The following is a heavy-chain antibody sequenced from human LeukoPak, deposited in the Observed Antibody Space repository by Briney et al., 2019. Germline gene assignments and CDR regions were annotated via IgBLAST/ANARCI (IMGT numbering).Heavy chain of an antibody. CDR1: GYTLTELS. J-gene: IGHJ4*02. D-gene: IGHD2-21*02. CDR3: ATGIVVVTAEYYFDY. V-gene: IGHV1-24*01. CDR2: FDPEDGET. Sequence: ASVKVSCKVSGYTLTELSMHWVRQAPGKGLEWMGGFDPEDGETIYAQKFQGRVTMTEDTSTDTAYMERSSLRSEDTAVYYCATGIVVVTAEYYFDYWGQGTLVTVSS.